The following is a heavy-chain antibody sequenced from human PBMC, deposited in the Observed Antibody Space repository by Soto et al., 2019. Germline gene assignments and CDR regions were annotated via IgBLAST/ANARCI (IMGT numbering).Heavy chain of an antibody. CDR2: INAGNGNT. V-gene: IGHV1-3*01. CDR3: ASRREVIGYYGMDV. J-gene: IGHJ6*02. Sequence: ASVKVSCKASGYTFASYAMHWVRQAPGQRLEWMGWINAGNGNTKYSQKFQGRVTITRDTSASTAYMELSSLRSEDTAVYYCASRREVIGYYGMDVWGQGTTVTVSS. D-gene: IGHD3-22*01. CDR1: GYTFASYA.